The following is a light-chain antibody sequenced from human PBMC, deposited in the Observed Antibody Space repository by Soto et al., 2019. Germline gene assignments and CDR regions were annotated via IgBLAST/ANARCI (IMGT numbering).Light chain of an antibody. J-gene: IGKJ5*01. CDR2: GAS. CDR1: QSVSSN. CDR3: QQYNNWPPLT. V-gene: IGKV3-15*01. Sequence: EIVMTQSPATLSVSPGERATLSCRASQSVSSNLAWYQQKPGQAPRPLIYGASTRATGIPARFSGSGSGTEFTLTISSLQYEAFAVYYCQQYNNWPPLTFGQGTRLEIK.